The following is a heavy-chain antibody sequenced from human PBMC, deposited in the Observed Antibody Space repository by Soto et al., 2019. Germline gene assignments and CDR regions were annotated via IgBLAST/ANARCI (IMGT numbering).Heavy chain of an antibody. CDR2: ISGSGGST. Sequence: GGSLRLSCAASGFTFSSYAMSWVRQAPGKGLEWVSAISGSGGSTYYADSVKGRFTISRDNSKNTLYLQMNSLRAEDTAVYYCARDLGAYYYDSSGYPGGMDVWGQGTTVTVSS. V-gene: IGHV3-23*01. CDR1: GFTFSSYA. D-gene: IGHD3-22*01. J-gene: IGHJ6*02. CDR3: ARDLGAYYYDSSGYPGGMDV.